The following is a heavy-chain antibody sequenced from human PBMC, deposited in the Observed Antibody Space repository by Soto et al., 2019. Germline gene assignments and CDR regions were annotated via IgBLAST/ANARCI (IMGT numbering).Heavy chain of an antibody. Sequence: GASLRLSCAASGFTFSGSAMHWVRQASGKGMEWDGRISSKANSYATAYAASVKGRFTISRADSKNTAYLKMTSLKTEDTAVYYCTRSVVVPAATWDYYGMDVWGQGTTVTVT. J-gene: IGHJ6*01. V-gene: IGHV3-73*01. CDR3: TRSVVVPAATWDYYGMDV. CDR1: GFTFSGSA. D-gene: IGHD2-2*01. CDR2: ISSKANSYAT.